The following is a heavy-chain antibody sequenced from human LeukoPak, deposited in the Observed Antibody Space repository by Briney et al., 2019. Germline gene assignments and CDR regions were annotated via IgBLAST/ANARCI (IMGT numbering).Heavy chain of an antibody. D-gene: IGHD3-3*01. V-gene: IGHV1-18*01. CDR2: ISAYNGNT. Sequence: GASVKVSCKASGYTFTSYGISWVRQAPGQGLEWMGWISAYNGNTNYAQKLQGRVTMTTDTSTSTAYMELRSLRSDDTAVYYCARIRFLGWLFDLPYYYGMDVWGQGTTVTVSS. CDR3: ARIRFLGWLFDLPYYYGMDV. CDR1: GYTFTSYG. J-gene: IGHJ6*02.